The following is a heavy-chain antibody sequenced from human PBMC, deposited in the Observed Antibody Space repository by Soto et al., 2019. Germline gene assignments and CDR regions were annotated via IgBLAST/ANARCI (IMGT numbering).Heavy chain of an antibody. CDR3: AKFSSGIAVAGTAGYFDY. J-gene: IGHJ4*02. CDR1: GFTFSSYA. CDR2: ISGSGGST. D-gene: IGHD6-19*01. V-gene: IGHV3-23*01. Sequence: GGSLRLSCAASGFTFSSYAMSWVRQAPGKGLEWVSAISGSGGSTYYADSVKGRFTISTDNSKNTLYLQMNSLRAEDTAVYYCAKFSSGIAVAGTAGYFDYWGQGTLVTVSS.